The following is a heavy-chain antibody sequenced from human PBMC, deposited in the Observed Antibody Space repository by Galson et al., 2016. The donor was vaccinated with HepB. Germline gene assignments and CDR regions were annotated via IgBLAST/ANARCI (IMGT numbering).Heavy chain of an antibody. CDR2: VSWNSGDT. D-gene: IGHD6-13*01. CDR1: GFTLDDYT. CDR3: VKGPGYASSLRYFDL. Sequence: SLRLSCAASGFTLDDYTMHWVRQAPGKGLEWVSGVSWNSGDTGYADPVKGRFTISRDNAKKSLSLQMNNLRVEDTALYYCVKGPGYASSLRYFDLWGRGTLVTVSS. V-gene: IGHV3-9*01. J-gene: IGHJ2*01.